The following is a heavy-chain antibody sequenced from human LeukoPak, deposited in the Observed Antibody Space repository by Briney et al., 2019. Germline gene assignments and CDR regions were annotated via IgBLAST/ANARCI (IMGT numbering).Heavy chain of an antibody. V-gene: IGHV4-4*07. CDR3: ARTRVQMATMGSISAFDI. Sequence: PSETLSLTCTVSGGSISSYYWSWIRQPAGRGLEWIGRMYTSGSTNYNPSLKSRVTISVDSSKNQFSLKLSSVTAADTAVYYCARTRVQMATMGSISAFDIWGQGTMVTVSS. D-gene: IGHD5-24*01. CDR1: GGSISSYY. CDR2: MYTSGST. J-gene: IGHJ3*02.